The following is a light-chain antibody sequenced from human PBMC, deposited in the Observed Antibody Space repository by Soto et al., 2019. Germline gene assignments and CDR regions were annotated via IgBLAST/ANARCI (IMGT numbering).Light chain of an antibody. CDR1: QTISSW. CDR3: QQDDNLPRT. V-gene: IGKV1-5*01. CDR2: DAS. Sequence: DIQMTQSPSTLSASVGDRVTITCRASQTISSWLAWYQQKPGKAPELLIYDASSLEGGIPSRFSGSGSGTEFTLTISSLQPEDIATYYCQQDDNLPRTFGGGTKVDIK. J-gene: IGKJ4*01.